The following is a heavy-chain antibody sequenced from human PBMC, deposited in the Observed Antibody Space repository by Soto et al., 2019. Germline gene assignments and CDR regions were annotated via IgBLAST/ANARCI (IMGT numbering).Heavy chain of an antibody. CDR2: INHSGST. CDR1: GGSFSGYY. D-gene: IGHD3-9*01. CDR3: ARESDILTGYPFDY. Sequence: SETLSLTCAVYGGSFSGYYWSWIRQPPGKGLEWIGEINHSGSTNYNPSLKSRVTIPVDTSKNQFSLKLSSVTAADTAVYYCARESDILTGYPFDYWGQGTLVTVSS. V-gene: IGHV4-34*01. J-gene: IGHJ4*02.